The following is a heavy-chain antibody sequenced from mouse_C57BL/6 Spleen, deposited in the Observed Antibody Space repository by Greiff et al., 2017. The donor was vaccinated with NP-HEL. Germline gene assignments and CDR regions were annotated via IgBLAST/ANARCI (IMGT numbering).Heavy chain of an antibody. D-gene: IGHD1-1*01. CDR2: IDPENGDT. V-gene: IGHV14-4*01. CDR1: GFNIKDDY. J-gene: IGHJ3*01. Sequence: EVQLKESGAELVRPGASVKLSCTASGFNIKDDYMHWVKQRPEQGLEWIGWIDPENGDTEYASKFQGKATITADTSSNTAYLQLSSLTSEDTAVYYCTSYYGSSPWFAYWGQGTLVTVSA. CDR3: TSYYGSSPWFAY.